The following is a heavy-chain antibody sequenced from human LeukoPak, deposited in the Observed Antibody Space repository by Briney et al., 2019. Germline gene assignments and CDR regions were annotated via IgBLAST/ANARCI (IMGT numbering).Heavy chain of an antibody. Sequence: GGSLRLSCAASGFTFSSYWMRWVRQAPGKGLVWVSRISYDGGDPSYADSVKGRFTISRDNAKNTLYLQMNSLRAEDTAVYYCARDLHYGGNYDYWGQGTLVTVSS. J-gene: IGHJ4*02. V-gene: IGHV3-74*01. CDR2: ISYDGGDP. CDR3: ARDLHYGGNYDY. D-gene: IGHD4-23*01. CDR1: GFTFSSYW.